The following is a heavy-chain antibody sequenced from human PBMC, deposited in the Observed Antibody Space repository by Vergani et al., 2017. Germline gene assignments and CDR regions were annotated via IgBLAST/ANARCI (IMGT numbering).Heavy chain of an antibody. CDR1: GITFKNAW. D-gene: IGHD3-3*01. J-gene: IGHJ4*02. Sequence: EVQVVESGGGLIKPGGSLRLSCVVSGITFKNAWINWVRQAPGKGVEWIGRIRSKNDGGTADYAAPLKGRFTSSRDDSKDSAFLLVTNLKTEDTAVYFYYTDYQDYWGQGTLVTVSS. CDR3: YTDYQDY. CDR2: IRSKNDGGTA. V-gene: IGHV3-15*01.